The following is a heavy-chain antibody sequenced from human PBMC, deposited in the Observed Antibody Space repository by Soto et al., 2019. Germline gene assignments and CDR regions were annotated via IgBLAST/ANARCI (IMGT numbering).Heavy chain of an antibody. Sequence: SETLSLTCTVSGGSISSYYWSWIRQPPGKGLEWIGYIYYSGSTNYNPSHKSRVTISVDTSKNQFSLKLSSVTAADTAVYYCARRWGSAFDIWGQGTMVTVSS. CDR1: GGSISSYY. CDR2: IYYSGST. D-gene: IGHD3-16*01. CDR3: ARRWGSAFDI. V-gene: IGHV4-59*08. J-gene: IGHJ3*02.